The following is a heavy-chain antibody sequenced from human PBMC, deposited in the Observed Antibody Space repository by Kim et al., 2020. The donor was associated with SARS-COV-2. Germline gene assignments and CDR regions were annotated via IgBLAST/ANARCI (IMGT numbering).Heavy chain of an antibody. V-gene: IGHV1-24*01. CDR3: ASCSSTSCYSRYYGMDV. CDR1: GYTLTELS. Sequence: ASVKVSCKVSGYTLTELSMHWVRQAPGKGLEWMGGFDPEDGETIYAQKFQGRVTMTEDTSTDTAYMELSSLRSEDTAVYYCASCSSTSCYSRYYGMDVWGQGTTVTVSS. CDR2: FDPEDGET. D-gene: IGHD2-2*01. J-gene: IGHJ6*02.